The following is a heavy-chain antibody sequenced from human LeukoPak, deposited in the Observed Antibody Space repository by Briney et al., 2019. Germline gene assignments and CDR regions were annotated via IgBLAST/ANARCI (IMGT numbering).Heavy chain of an antibody. J-gene: IGHJ5*02. CDR2: ISAYNGNT. CDR3: ARAFSTTSYNWFDP. Sequence: GASVKVSCEASGYTFTSYGISWVRQAPGQGLEWMGWISAYNGNTNYAQKLQGRVTMTTDTSTSTAYMELRSLRSDDTAVYYCARAFSTTSYNWFDPWGQGTLVTVSS. V-gene: IGHV1-18*01. CDR1: GYTFTSYG. D-gene: IGHD2-2*01.